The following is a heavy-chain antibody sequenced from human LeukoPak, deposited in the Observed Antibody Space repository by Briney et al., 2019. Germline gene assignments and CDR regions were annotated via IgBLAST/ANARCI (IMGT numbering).Heavy chain of an antibody. CDR2: IRSKAYGGIT. CDR1: GFTFGDYG. D-gene: IGHD3-10*01. J-gene: IGHJ4*02. CDR3: TGSFGELSFFAY. Sequence: GGSLRLSCTASGFTFGDYGMSWVRQAPGKGLEWVGFIRSKAYGGITEYAASVKGRFTISRDDSKSIAYLQVNSLKTEDTAVYYCTGSFGELSFFAYWGQGTLVTVSS. V-gene: IGHV3-49*04.